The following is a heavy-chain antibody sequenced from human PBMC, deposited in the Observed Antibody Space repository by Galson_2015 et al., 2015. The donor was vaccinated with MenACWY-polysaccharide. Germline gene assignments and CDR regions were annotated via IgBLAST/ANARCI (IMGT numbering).Heavy chain of an antibody. V-gene: IGHV3-33*01. Sequence: SLRLSCAATRFTFSDYGMHWVRQAPGKGLEWVAFIWDDGSRKYYADSVKSRFAISRDNSDNTLYLQMNNLRVADTAVYYCARVGRDHSGSYFHGGFDPWGQGTLVTVSS. CDR2: IWDDGSRK. CDR1: RFTFSDYG. D-gene: IGHD3-10*01. J-gene: IGHJ5*02. CDR3: ARVGRDHSGSYFHGGFDP.